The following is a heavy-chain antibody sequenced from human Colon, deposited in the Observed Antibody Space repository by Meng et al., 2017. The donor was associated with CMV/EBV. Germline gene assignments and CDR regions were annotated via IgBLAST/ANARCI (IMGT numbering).Heavy chain of an antibody. CDR2: ISATGTT. V-gene: IGHV3-23*01. CDR1: GFTFSYYG. J-gene: IGHJ4*02. CDR3: AKGPNAHSGFYTTFFDS. Sequence: GFTFSYYGLTWVRQAPGKGLEWVSGISATGTTYYPDSVKGRFTISRDNSKNTVDLQMDSLRAEDTAVYYCAKGPNAHSGFYTTFFDSWGQGTLVTVSS. D-gene: IGHD3-3*01.